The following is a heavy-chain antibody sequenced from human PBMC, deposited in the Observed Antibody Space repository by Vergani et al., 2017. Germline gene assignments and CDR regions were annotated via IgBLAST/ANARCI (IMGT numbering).Heavy chain of an antibody. CDR2: ISGSGGST. V-gene: IGHV3-23*01. J-gene: IGHJ4*02. Sequence: EVQLLESGGGLVQPGGSLRLSCAASGFTFSSYAMSWVRQAPGKGLEWVSAISGSGGSTYYADSVKGRFTISRDNSKNTLYLQMNSLRAEDTAVYYCARGGADYGDYFIDYWGQGTLVTVSS. CDR1: GFTFSSYA. CDR3: ARGGADYGDYFIDY. D-gene: IGHD4-17*01.